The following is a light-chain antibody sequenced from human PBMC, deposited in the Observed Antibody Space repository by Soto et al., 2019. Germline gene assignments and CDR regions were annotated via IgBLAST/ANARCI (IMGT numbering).Light chain of an antibody. CDR2: GAS. Sequence: EIVLTQCPGTLSLPPGERATLSCRASQSVSSSYLAWYQQKPGQAPRLLIYGASSRATGIPDRFSGSGSGTDFTLTISRLEPEDFAVYYCQQYGSSPTWTFGQGTKVDNK. V-gene: IGKV3-20*01. J-gene: IGKJ1*01. CDR3: QQYGSSPTWT. CDR1: QSVSSSY.